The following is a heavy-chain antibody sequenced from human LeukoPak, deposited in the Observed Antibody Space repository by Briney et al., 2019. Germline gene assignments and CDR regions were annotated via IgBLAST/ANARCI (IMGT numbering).Heavy chain of an antibody. CDR3: ARAWSNVFDI. J-gene: IGHJ3*02. D-gene: IGHD2-8*01. CDR2: ISSSGGTS. CDR1: GFTFSGYE. V-gene: IGHV3-48*03. Sequence: GGSLRLSCAASGFTFSGYEMNWVRQAPGEGLDWVSYISSSGGTSHYADSVKGRFTMSRDNAENSLYLQMNSLRAEDTAVYYCARAWSNVFDIWGQGTLVTVSS.